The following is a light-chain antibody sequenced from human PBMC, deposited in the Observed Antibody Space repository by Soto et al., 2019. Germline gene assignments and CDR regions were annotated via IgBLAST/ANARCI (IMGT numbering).Light chain of an antibody. Sequence: QSALTQPASVSGSPGQSITISCTGTSIGGYNYVSWYQQHPGKAPKLMIYDVTNRPSGVSYRFSGSKSGNTASLTISGLQAEDEADYYCSSSTRSNTLYVFGSGTKLTVL. V-gene: IGLV2-14*01. J-gene: IGLJ1*01. CDR3: SSSTRSNTLYV. CDR1: SIGGYNY. CDR2: DVT.